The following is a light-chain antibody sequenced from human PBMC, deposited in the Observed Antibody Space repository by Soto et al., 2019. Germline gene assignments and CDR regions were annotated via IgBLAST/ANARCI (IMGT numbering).Light chain of an antibody. Sequence: DIQMTQSPSSLSASVGDRVTITCRASQSISSYLNWYQQKPGKAPKLLIYAASSLQSGVPSRFSGSGSGTDFTLTIGSLQPEDFETYYCLQHDNFPWTFGQGTKVDIK. CDR2: AAS. CDR3: LQHDNFPWT. CDR1: QSISSY. J-gene: IGKJ1*01. V-gene: IGKV1-39*01.